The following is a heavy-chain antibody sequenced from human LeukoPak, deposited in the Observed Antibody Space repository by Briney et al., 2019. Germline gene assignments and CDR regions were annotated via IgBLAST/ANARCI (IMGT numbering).Heavy chain of an antibody. D-gene: IGHD6-13*01. V-gene: IGHV3-11*04. J-gene: IGHJ4*02. CDR2: ISSSGSML. CDR1: GSTFSDYY. Sequence: NPGGSLRLSCAVSGSTFSDYYMSWVRQAPGKGLEWVSYISSSGSMLHYADSVEGRFTISRDNAKNSLYLQMSSLRVEDTAAYYCTRRPYSSSWYYFDYWGQGTLVTVSS. CDR3: TRRPYSSSWYYFDY.